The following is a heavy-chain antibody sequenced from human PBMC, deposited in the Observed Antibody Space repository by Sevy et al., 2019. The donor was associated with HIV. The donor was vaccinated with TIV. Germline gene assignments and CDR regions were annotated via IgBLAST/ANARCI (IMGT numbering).Heavy chain of an antibody. CDR2: IYSGGST. Sequence: GGSLRLSCAASGFTVSSNYMSWVRQAPGKGLEWVSVIYSGGSTYYADSVKGRFTISGDNSKNTLYLQMNSLRAEDTAVYYCAREGYSGYDRAYYYYYGMDVWGQGTTVTVSS. CDR3: AREGYSGYDRAYYYYYGMDV. J-gene: IGHJ6*02. CDR1: GFTVSSNY. D-gene: IGHD5-12*01. V-gene: IGHV3-53*01.